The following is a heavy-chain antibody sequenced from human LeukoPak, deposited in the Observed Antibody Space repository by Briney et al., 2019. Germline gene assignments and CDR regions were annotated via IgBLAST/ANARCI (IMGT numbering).Heavy chain of an antibody. Sequence: SETLSLTCAVSGGSISTAHWWNWVRQSPGKGLEWIGEIYHRGNSNYNPSLKSRVSISVDTSKNQFSLKVTSLTAADTAVYYCARVYYYDSSGYLNWFDPWGQGTLVTVSS. D-gene: IGHD3-22*01. CDR1: GGSISTAHW. V-gene: IGHV4-4*02. CDR3: ARVYYYDSSGYLNWFDP. CDR2: IYHRGNS. J-gene: IGHJ5*02.